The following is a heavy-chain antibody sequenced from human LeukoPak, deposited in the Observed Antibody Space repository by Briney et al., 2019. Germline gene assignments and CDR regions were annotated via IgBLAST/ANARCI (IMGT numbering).Heavy chain of an antibody. CDR2: ISNDGSNK. CDR3: AKETGRWELE. D-gene: IGHD1-26*01. Sequence: PGVSLRLSCAASGFTFSSYGIHWVRQAPGKGLEWVAVISNDGSNKYYADSVKGRFTISRDNSKNTLYLQMNSLRAEDTAVYYCAKETGRWELEWGQGTLVTVSS. J-gene: IGHJ4*02. V-gene: IGHV3-30*18. CDR1: GFTFSSYG.